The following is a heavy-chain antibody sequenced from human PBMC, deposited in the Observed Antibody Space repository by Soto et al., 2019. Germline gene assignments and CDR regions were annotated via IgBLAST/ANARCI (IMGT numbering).Heavy chain of an antibody. D-gene: IGHD4-17*01. CDR2: INISNGNT. CDR3: ARDTDLTLVTTLDY. CDR1: GYTFKSYQ. J-gene: IGHJ4*02. Sequence: ASVKVSCKASGYTFKSYQIYCVRQAPGQRLECMGWINISNGNTEYSQNFQGRVTMTRDTSASTAYMELSSLRSADTAVYYCARDTDLTLVTTLDYWGQGTPVTV. V-gene: IGHV1-3*04.